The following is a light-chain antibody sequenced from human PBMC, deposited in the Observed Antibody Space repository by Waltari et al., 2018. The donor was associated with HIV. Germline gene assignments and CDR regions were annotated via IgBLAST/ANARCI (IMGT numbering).Light chain of an antibody. V-gene: IGKV1-5*03. CDR1: QSISSW. Sequence: EIQMTQSPSTLYASVGDRVTITCRASQSISSWLAWYHQKPGKAPKLLIYKASSLESGVPSRFSGSGSGTEFTLTISSLQPDDFATYYCQQYNSYSTFGQGTKLEIK. J-gene: IGKJ2*01. CDR2: KAS. CDR3: QQYNSYST.